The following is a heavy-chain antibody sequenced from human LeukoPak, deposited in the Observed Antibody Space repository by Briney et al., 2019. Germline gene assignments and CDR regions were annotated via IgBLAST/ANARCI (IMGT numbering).Heavy chain of an antibody. CDR2: IYYSGST. J-gene: IGHJ4*02. CDR3: ASFRDGRDYVWGSYRATNDY. CDR1: GGSISSYY. V-gene: IGHV4-59*01. Sequence: SETLSLTCTVSGGSISSYYWSWIRQPPGKGLEWIGYIYYSGSTNYNPSLKSRVTISVDTSKNQFSLKLSSVTAADTAVYYCASFRDGRDYVWGSYRATNDYWGQGTLVTVSS. D-gene: IGHD3-16*02.